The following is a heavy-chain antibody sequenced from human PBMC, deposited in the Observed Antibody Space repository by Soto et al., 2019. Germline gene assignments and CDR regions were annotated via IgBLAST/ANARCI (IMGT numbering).Heavy chain of an antibody. V-gene: IGHV3-30*18. J-gene: IGHJ6*02. Sequence: GGSLRLSCAASGFTFSSYGMHWVRQAPGKGLEWVAVISYDGSNKYYADSVKGRFTISRDNSKNTLYLQMNSLRAEDTAVYYCAKDSSGWGYYYYYYGMDVWGQGTTVTVSS. CDR1: GFTFSSYG. D-gene: IGHD6-19*01. CDR2: ISYDGSNK. CDR3: AKDSSGWGYYYYYYGMDV.